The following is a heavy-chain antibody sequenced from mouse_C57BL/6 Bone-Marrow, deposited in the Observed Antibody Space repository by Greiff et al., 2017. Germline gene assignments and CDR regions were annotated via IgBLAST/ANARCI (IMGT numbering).Heavy chain of an antibody. CDR2: IDPSDSYT. J-gene: IGHJ3*01. CDR3: GREGGDSSGYPAWFAY. Sequence: VQLQQPGAELVMPGASVKLSCKASGYTFTSYWMHWVKQRPGQGLEWIGEIDPSDSYTNYNQKFKGKSTLTVDKSSSTAYMQLSSLTSADSAVYYGGREGGDSSGYPAWFAYGGQGTLVTVSA. V-gene: IGHV1-69*01. CDR1: GYTFTSYW. D-gene: IGHD3-2*02.